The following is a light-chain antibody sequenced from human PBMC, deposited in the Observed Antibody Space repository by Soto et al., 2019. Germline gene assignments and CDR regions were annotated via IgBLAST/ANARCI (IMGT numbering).Light chain of an antibody. CDR2: GAS. J-gene: IGKJ2*01. CDR1: QSVSSSY. Sequence: EIVLTQSPGTLSLSPGERATLSCRASQSVSSSYLAWYQQKPGQAPRLLIYGASSRATGIPDRFSGSGSGTDFSLTISRLEPEDFAVSYCQQYDSSLYTFGQGTKLDIK. V-gene: IGKV3-20*01. CDR3: QQYDSSLYT.